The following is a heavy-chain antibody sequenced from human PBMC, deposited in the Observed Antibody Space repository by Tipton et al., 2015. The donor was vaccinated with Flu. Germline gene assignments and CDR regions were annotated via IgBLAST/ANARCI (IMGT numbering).Heavy chain of an antibody. D-gene: IGHD6-13*01. Sequence: GSLRLSCAASGFTFTDYWMNWVRQAPGKGLEWVASIKQDGSEKYYVDSAKGRFTISRDNAKNSLFLQMNSLRDDDTAVYYCARDGVAPGLYFDCWGQGTLVTVSS. V-gene: IGHV3-7*01. J-gene: IGHJ4*02. CDR3: ARDGVAPGLYFDC. CDR1: GFTFTDYW. CDR2: IKQDGSEK.